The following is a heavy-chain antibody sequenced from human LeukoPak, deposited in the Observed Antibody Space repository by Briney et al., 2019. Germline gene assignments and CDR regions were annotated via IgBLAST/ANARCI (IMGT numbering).Heavy chain of an antibody. J-gene: IGHJ4*02. V-gene: IGHV1-2*02. Sequence: ASVKVSCKASGYKFTAYRIHWVRQAPRQGLEWMGWINPNTGGTNYAQNFQGRVTMTRDTSISTAYMELSSLTSDDTAIYYCAKDRELDSWGQGTLVTVSS. CDR1: GYKFTAYR. D-gene: IGHD2-15*01. CDR2: INPNTGGT. CDR3: AKDRELDS.